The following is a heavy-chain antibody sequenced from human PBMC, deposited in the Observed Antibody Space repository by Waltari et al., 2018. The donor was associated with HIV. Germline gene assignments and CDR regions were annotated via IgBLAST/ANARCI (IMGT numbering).Heavy chain of an antibody. J-gene: IGHJ4*02. CDR1: AFVFSNYA. D-gene: IGHD5-12*01. CDR3: AREGAYTGYDLRPSFDN. Sequence: QVQLVDSGGGVVQPGKSLKLSCAASAFVFSNYAMHWVRQAPGKGLEWVGRLSYDGTDEYYADSVKGRFHMSRDNSKNTFSLQMNSLRADDTAVYYCAREGAYTGYDLRPSFDNWGQGTLVTVSS. V-gene: IGHV3-30*01. CDR2: LSYDGTDE.